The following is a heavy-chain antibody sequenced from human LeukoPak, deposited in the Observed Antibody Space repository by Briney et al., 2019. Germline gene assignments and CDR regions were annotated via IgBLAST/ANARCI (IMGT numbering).Heavy chain of an antibody. J-gene: IGHJ4*02. D-gene: IGHD3-22*01. CDR1: GFTFGDYA. Sequence: GGSLRLSCTASGFTFGDYAMSWFRQAPGKGLEWVGFIRSKAYGGTTEYAASVKGRFTTSRDDSKSIAYLQMNSLKTEDTAVYYCTGYYDSSGYSSFWGQGTLVTVSS. V-gene: IGHV3-49*03. CDR2: IRSKAYGGTT. CDR3: TGYYDSSGYSSF.